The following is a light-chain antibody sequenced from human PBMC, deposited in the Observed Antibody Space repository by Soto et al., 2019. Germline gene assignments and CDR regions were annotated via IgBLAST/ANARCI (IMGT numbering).Light chain of an antibody. CDR1: QSISSW. CDR2: KAS. CDR3: QQYGSSPLLT. Sequence: DIQMTQSPSTLSASVGDRVTITCRVSQSISSWLAWYQQKPGKAPKLLIYKASSLESGVPSRFSGSGSGTEFTLTISSLQPDDFATYYCQQYGSSPLLTFGGGTKVDIK. V-gene: IGKV1-5*03. J-gene: IGKJ4*01.